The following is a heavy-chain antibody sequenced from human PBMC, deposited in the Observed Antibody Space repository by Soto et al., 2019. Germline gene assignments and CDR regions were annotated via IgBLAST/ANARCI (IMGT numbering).Heavy chain of an antibody. D-gene: IGHD2-21*02. CDR3: ARGCGGDYILPYHSYGMHV. CDR1: GYTFTSYY. V-gene: IGHV1-46*01. CDR2: INPSGGST. Sequence: ASVKVSCKACGYTFTSYYMHWVRQAPGQGLEWMGIINPSGGSTSYAQKFQGRVTMTRDTSTSTVYMELSSLRSEDTAVYYCARGCGGDYILPYHSYGMHVWGQGTTVTVSS. J-gene: IGHJ6*02.